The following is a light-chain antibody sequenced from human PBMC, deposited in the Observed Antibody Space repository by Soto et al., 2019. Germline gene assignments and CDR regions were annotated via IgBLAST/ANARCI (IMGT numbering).Light chain of an antibody. Sequence: EIVITQSPATLSVSPGERATLYCRASQSVSSNLAWYQQKPGQAPRLLIYGASTRATGIPARFSGSGSGTEFTLTISSLQSEDFAVYYCQQYNNWPPLTFGGGTKVEIK. V-gene: IGKV3-15*01. J-gene: IGKJ4*01. CDR2: GAS. CDR1: QSVSSN. CDR3: QQYNNWPPLT.